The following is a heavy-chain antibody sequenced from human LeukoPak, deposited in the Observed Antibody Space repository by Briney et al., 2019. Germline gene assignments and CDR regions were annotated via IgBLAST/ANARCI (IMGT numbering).Heavy chain of an antibody. CDR2: IYYSGST. Sequence: SQTLSLTCTVSGGSISSGGYYWSWIRQHPGKGLEWIGYIYYSGSTYYNPSLKSRVTISVDTSKNQSSLKLSSVTAADTAVYYCAREGIQLWVFDYWGQGTLVTVSS. CDR1: GGSISSGGYY. J-gene: IGHJ4*02. D-gene: IGHD5-18*01. CDR3: AREGIQLWVFDY. V-gene: IGHV4-31*03.